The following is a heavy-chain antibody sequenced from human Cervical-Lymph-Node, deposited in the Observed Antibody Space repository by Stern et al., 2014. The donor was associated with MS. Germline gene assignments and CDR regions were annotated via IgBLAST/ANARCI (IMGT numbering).Heavy chain of an antibody. CDR1: GGSFSNYY. CDR3: ARDKGMFFL. V-gene: IGHV4-59*01. Sequence: QVQLQESGPGLVKPSETLSLTCTVSGGSFSNYYWSWIRQPPGKGLEWIGDIDYSGSTNYNPSLKSRVTISVDTSKNQFSLKLSSVTAADTAVYYCARDKGMFFLWGQGTLVTVSS. J-gene: IGHJ4*01. D-gene: IGHD2/OR15-2a*01. CDR2: IDYSGST.